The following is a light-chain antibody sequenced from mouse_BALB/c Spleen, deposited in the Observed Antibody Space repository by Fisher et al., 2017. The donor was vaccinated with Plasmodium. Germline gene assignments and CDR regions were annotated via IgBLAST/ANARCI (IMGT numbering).Light chain of an antibody. CDR2: FAS. CDR1: QSISNN. Sequence: DIVLTQSTATLSVTPGDRVSLSCRASQSISNNLHWYQQKSHECPRLLIKFASQSISGIPSRFSGSGSGTDFTLSINSVETEDFGMYFCQHSDSWPLTFGAGTKLELK. J-gene: IGKJ5*01. V-gene: IGKV5-45*01. CDR3: QHSDSWPLT.